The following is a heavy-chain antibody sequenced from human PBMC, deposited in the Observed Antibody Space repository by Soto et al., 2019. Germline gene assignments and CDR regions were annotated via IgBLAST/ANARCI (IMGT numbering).Heavy chain of an antibody. Sequence: GESLKISCKGSGYSFPIQWIGWVRQLPGKGLEWMGSIYPADSDTRYSPSFEGQVTISADKSIHTAYLQWSSLKASDTATYYCVRXPHSTTSYYDHHYGMDVWGQGTTVTVSS. CDR2: IYPADSDT. CDR1: GYSFPIQW. V-gene: IGHV5-51*01. J-gene: IGHJ6*02. CDR3: VRXPHSTTSYYDHHYGMDV. D-gene: IGHD6-13*01.